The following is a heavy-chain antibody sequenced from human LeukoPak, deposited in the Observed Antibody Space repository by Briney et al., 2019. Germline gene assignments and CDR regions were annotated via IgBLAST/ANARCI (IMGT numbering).Heavy chain of an antibody. D-gene: IGHD3-16*01. Sequence: ASVKVSCKASGYTFGSYNIHWLRQVPGQGLEWMGIINPSGGSTNYAQKFQDRVTLTRDTSTSTVYMELCSLRSEDTAVYYCGRTAGRRGLDLDYWGQGTLVTVSS. CDR2: INPSGGST. CDR3: GRTAGRRGLDLDY. J-gene: IGHJ4*02. CDR1: GYTFGSYN. V-gene: IGHV1-46*01.